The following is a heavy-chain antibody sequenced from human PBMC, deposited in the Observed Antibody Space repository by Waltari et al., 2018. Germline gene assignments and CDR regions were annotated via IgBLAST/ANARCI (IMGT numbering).Heavy chain of an antibody. J-gene: IGHJ4*02. CDR2: IYHTGSH. V-gene: IGHV4-34*01. Sequence: QVQLKQWGAGLLKISETLSLTCEVSGGSVTTNYWSSIRQSPGKGLEWIGEIYHTGSHHHNPYLQNRVTIAVDRSKSLFSLEVTSITAAEAAIYYCARVKSGFDSWGQGTVVTVSS. D-gene: IGHD2-21*01. CDR3: ARVKSGFDS. CDR1: GGSVTTNY.